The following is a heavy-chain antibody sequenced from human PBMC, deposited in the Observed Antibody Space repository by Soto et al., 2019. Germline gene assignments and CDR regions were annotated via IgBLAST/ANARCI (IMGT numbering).Heavy chain of an antibody. Sequence: PGGSLRLSCAASGFTFSSYAMSWVRQAPGQGLEWVSAISGSGGSTYYADSVKGRFTISRDNSKNTLYLQMNSLRAEDTAVYYCAKAQLPGYSSGWYEYFQHWGQGTLVTVSS. D-gene: IGHD6-19*01. V-gene: IGHV3-23*01. CDR1: GFTFSSYA. CDR2: ISGSGGST. CDR3: AKAQLPGYSSGWYEYFQH. J-gene: IGHJ1*01.